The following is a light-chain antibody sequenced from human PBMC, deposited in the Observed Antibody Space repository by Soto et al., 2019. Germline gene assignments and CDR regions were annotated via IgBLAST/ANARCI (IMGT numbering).Light chain of an antibody. CDR3: QQYMSSVT. CDR2: GVS. Sequence: EIVLTQSPGSLSLSPGERATLSCRASQSVDSTFFAWYQKKPGQAPMLLMYGVSKRATGIPDRFSGSGSGTDFTLTISRLEPEDFAVYYRQQYMSSVTFGQGTRVEI. J-gene: IGKJ1*01. V-gene: IGKV3-20*01. CDR1: QSVDSTF.